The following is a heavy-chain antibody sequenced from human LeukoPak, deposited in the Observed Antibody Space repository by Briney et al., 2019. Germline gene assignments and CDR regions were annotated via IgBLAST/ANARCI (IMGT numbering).Heavy chain of an antibody. D-gene: IGHD4-17*01. Sequence: GESLKISCKGSGYSFTSYWIGWVRQMPGKGLEWMGIIYPGDSDTRYSPSFQGQVTISADKSISTAYLQWSSLKASDTAMYYCARQMTTVTSRRYDAFDIWGQGTMVTVSS. CDR3: ARQMTTVTSRRYDAFDI. CDR2: IYPGDSDT. V-gene: IGHV5-51*01. J-gene: IGHJ3*02. CDR1: GYSFTSYW.